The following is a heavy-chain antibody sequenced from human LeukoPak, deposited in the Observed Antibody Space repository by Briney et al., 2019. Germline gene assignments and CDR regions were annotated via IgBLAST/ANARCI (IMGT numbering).Heavy chain of an antibody. CDR2: TSYDGSNK. Sequence: GRSLRLSCAASGFTFSSYGMHWVRQAPGKGLEWVAVTSYDGSNKYYADSVKGRFTISRDNSKNTLYLQMNSLRAEDTAVYYCAKDKVRGRYYFDYWGQGTLVTVSS. CDR1: GFTFSSYG. J-gene: IGHJ4*02. D-gene: IGHD3-10*01. CDR3: AKDKVRGRYYFDY. V-gene: IGHV3-30*18.